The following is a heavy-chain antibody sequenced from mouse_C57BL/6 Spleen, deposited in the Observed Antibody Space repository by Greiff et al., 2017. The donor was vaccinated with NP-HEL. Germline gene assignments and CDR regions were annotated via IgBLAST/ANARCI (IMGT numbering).Heavy chain of an antibody. CDR2: IDPETGGT. Sequence: VKLQQSGAELVRPGASVTLSCKASGYTFTDYEMHWVKQTPVHGLEWIGAIDPETGGTAYNQKFKGKAILTADKSSSTAYMELRSLTSEDSAVYYCTRGLLDYAMDYWGQGTSVTVSS. V-gene: IGHV1-15*01. J-gene: IGHJ4*01. CDR1: GYTFTDYE. D-gene: IGHD2-1*01. CDR3: TRGLLDYAMDY.